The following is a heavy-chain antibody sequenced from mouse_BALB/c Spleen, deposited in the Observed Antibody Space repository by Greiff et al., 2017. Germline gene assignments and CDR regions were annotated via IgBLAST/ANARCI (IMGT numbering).Heavy chain of an antibody. CDR2: ISYDGSN. CDR3: AREARATNAMDY. J-gene: IGHJ4*01. V-gene: IGHV3-6*02. CDR1: GYSITSGYY. D-gene: IGHD3-1*01. Sequence: EVKLLESGPGLVKPSQSLSLTCSVTGYSITSGYYWNWIRQFPGNKLEWMGYISYDGSNNYNPSLKNRISITRDTSKNQFFLKLNSVTTEDTATYYCAREARATNAMDYWGQGTSVTVSS.